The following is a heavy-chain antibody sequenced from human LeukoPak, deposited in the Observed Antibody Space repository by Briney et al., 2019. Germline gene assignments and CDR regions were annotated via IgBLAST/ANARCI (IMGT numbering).Heavy chain of an antibody. D-gene: IGHD6-19*01. Sequence: SETLSLTCAVYGGSFSGYYWSWIRQPPGKGLEWIGEINHSGSTNYNPSLKSRVTISVDTSKNQFSLKLSSVTAADTAVYYCARGAQAGTGFGYWGQGTLVTVSS. V-gene: IGHV4-34*01. CDR3: ARGAQAGTGFGY. J-gene: IGHJ4*02. CDR1: GGSFSGYY. CDR2: INHSGST.